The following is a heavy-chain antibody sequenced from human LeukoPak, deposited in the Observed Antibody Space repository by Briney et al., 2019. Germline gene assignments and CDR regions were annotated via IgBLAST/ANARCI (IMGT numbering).Heavy chain of an antibody. Sequence: GASVKVSCKASGYTFTSYDINWVRQATGQGLEWMGWMNPNSGNTGYAQKFQGRVTMTRNTSISTAYMELSSLRTEDTAVYYCARGRTFVAAAENFDDWGQGTLVTVSS. J-gene: IGHJ4*02. CDR3: ARGRTFVAAAENFDD. D-gene: IGHD6-13*01. CDR1: GYTFTSYD. V-gene: IGHV1-8*01. CDR2: MNPNSGNT.